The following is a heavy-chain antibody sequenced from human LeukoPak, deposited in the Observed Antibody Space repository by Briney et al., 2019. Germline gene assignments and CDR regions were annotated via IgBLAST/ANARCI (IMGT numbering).Heavy chain of an antibody. Sequence: GGSLRLSCAASGFTFSSYAMSWVRQAPGKGLEWVSAISGSGGSTYYADSVKGRFTISRDNSKNTLYLQMNSLRAEDTAVYYCAKRFVVVPAAKAAPFDYSGQGTLVTVSS. J-gene: IGHJ4*02. CDR3: AKRFVVVPAAKAAPFDY. V-gene: IGHV3-23*01. CDR1: GFTFSSYA. CDR2: ISGSGGST. D-gene: IGHD2-2*01.